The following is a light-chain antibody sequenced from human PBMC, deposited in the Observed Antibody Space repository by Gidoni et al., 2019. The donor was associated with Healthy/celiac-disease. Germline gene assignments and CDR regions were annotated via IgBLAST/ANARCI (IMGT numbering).Light chain of an antibody. J-gene: IGLJ2*01. CDR3: QVWDSSSDHVV. V-gene: IGLV3-21*04. Sequence: SYVLPQPPSVSVAPGKTARITCGGNNIGCKSVHWYQQKPGQAPVLVIYYDSDRPSGFPGRFSGSNSGNTATLTISRVEAGDEADYYCQVWDSSSDHVVFGGGTKLTVL. CDR2: YDS. CDR1: NIGCKS.